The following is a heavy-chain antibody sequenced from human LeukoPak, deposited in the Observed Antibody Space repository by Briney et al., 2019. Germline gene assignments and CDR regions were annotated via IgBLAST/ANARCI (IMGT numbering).Heavy chain of an antibody. Sequence: PGGSLRLSCAASGFTFSSYAMSWVRQAPGKGLEWVSAISGSGGSTYYADSVKGRFTISRDNSKNTLYLQMNSLRAEDTAVYYCAKDSKRNGYCSGGSCYSVSIEFDYWGQGTLVTVSS. J-gene: IGHJ4*02. CDR2: ISGSGGST. D-gene: IGHD2-15*01. CDR1: GFTFSSYA. CDR3: AKDSKRNGYCSGGSCYSVSIEFDY. V-gene: IGHV3-23*01.